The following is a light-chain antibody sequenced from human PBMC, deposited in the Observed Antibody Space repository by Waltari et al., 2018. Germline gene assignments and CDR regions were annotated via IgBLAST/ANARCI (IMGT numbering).Light chain of an antibody. CDR3: QSYDSSLSGYV. J-gene: IGLJ1*01. V-gene: IGLV1-40*01. Sequence: QSVLTQPPSVSGAPGQRVTISCTGSTSNLGAGYDVPWYQQLPGTAPKLLIYGNSNRPSGVPDRFSGSKSGTSASLAITGLQAEDEADYYCQSYDSSLSGYVFGTGTKVTVL. CDR2: GNS. CDR1: TSNLGAGYD.